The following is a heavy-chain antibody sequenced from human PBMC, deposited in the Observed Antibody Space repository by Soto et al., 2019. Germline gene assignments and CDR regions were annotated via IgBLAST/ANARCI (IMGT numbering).Heavy chain of an antibody. J-gene: IGHJ5*02. CDR2: IIPIFGTA. CDR3: ARDLGAYCSSTSCYHNWFAP. Sequence: QVQLVQSGAEVKKPGSSVKVSCKASGGTFSSYAISWVRQAPGQGLEWMGGIIPIFGTANYAQKFQGRVTITADESTSTAYMELSSLRSEDTAVYYCARDLGAYCSSTSCYHNWFAPWGQGTLVTVSS. CDR1: GGTFSSYA. D-gene: IGHD2-2*01. V-gene: IGHV1-69*01.